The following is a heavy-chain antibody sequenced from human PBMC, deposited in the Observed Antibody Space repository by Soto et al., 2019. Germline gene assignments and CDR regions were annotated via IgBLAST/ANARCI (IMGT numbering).Heavy chain of an antibody. J-gene: IGHJ6*02. CDR1: GYIFTSYG. Sequence: QAQLLQSGAAVKKPGASVKVSCKASGYIFTSYGISWVRQAPGQGLDWMGWVNTDNGNIDYAQKFQGRVTMATDTSTTTAYMELRGLTSDDTAVYYCARGGQSRYYKYSGMDVWGQGTTVTVSS. CDR2: VNTDNGNI. V-gene: IGHV1-18*01. D-gene: IGHD1-26*01. CDR3: ARGGQSRYYKYSGMDV.